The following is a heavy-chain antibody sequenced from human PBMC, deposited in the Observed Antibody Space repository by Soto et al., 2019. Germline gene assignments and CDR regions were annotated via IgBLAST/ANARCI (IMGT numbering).Heavy chain of an antibody. CDR2: INQDGSEK. CDR1: GFTFSSYW. Sequence: EVQLVESGGGLVQPGGSLRLSCTASGFTFSSYWMKWVRQAPGKGLEWVANINQDGSEKNYVESVRGRVTVSRDNAKNSRYLQMSSLRAEDTATYYCVRGPGGANDGTFNYWGQGTLVAVSS. J-gene: IGHJ4*02. D-gene: IGHD1-1*01. V-gene: IGHV3-7*05. CDR3: VRGPGGANDGTFNY.